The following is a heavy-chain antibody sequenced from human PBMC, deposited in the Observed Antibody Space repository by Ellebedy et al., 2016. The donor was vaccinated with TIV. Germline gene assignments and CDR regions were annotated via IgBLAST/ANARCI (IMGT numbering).Heavy chain of an antibody. CDR2: VNDRGTT. D-gene: IGHD6-19*01. V-gene: IGHV4-34*01. Sequence: MPSETLSLTCAVYGGSLTNYYWSWIRQSPGKGLEWLGEVNDRGTTKYYPSLTSRLTITLDPSKNQFSLRLTSVSVADTAVYFCARVARQSSGWGWENNWIAPWGQGTLVIVS. CDR1: GGSLTNYY. J-gene: IGHJ5*02. CDR3: ARVARQSSGWGWENNWIAP.